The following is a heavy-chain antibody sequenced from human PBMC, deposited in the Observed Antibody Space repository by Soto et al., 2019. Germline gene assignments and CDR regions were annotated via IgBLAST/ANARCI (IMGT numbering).Heavy chain of an antibody. CDR3: ARGRYDFWSGYYNRDYFDY. Sequence: PSETLSLTCAVYGGSFSGYYWSWIRQPPGKGLEWIGEINHSGSTNYNPSLKSRVTISVDTPKNQFSLKLSSVTAADTAVYYCARGRYDFWSGYYNRDYFDYWGQGTLVTVSS. CDR1: GGSFSGYY. J-gene: IGHJ4*02. V-gene: IGHV4-34*01. CDR2: INHSGST. D-gene: IGHD3-3*01.